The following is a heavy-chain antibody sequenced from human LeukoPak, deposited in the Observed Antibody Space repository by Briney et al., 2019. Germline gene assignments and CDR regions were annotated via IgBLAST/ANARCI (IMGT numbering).Heavy chain of an antibody. Sequence: ASVKVSCKTSGYTFTTYAFHWVRQAPGQRLEWMGSINAGNGNTKFSQNLQGRVTIARDTSASTAYMELSSLRSEDTAVYYCARSIIIVPNTSYYYYYMDVWGQGTTVTVSS. V-gene: IGHV1-3*01. CDR3: ARSIIIVPNTSYYYYYMDV. D-gene: IGHD2/OR15-2a*01. CDR1: GYTFTTYA. CDR2: INAGNGNT. J-gene: IGHJ6*02.